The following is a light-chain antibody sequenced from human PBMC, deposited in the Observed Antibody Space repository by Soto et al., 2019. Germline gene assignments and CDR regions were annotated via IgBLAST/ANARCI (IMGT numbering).Light chain of an antibody. CDR2: EVF. Sequence: QSALTQPPSASGSPGQPVTISCTGTSSDVGGYNRVSWYQHHPGKAPKLIIYEVFKRPSGVPDRSSGSKSGNTASLTVSGLQAEDEADYYCNSYAGNSWVFGGGTKETVL. CDR3: NSYAGNSWV. J-gene: IGLJ3*02. CDR1: SSDVGGYNR. V-gene: IGLV2-8*01.